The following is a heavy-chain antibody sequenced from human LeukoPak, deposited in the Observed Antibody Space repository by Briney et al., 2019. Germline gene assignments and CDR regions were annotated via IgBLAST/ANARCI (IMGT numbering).Heavy chain of an antibody. CDR3: ARVGTNYYGSGSYYNFDY. Sequence: PGGSLRLSCAASGFTFSSYSMNWVRQAPGKGLEWVSSISSSSSYIYYADSVKGRFTISRDNAKNSLYLQMNSLRAEDTAVYYCARVGTNYYGSGSYYNFDYWGQGTLVTVSS. CDR1: GFTFSSYS. V-gene: IGHV3-21*01. D-gene: IGHD3-10*01. CDR2: ISSSSSYI. J-gene: IGHJ4*02.